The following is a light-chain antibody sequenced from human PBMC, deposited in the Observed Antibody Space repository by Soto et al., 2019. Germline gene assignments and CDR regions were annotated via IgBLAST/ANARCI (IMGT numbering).Light chain of an antibody. CDR2: KAS. Sequence: DIQMTQSPSTLSASVGDRITITCRASQSISSSLAWYQQKPGKAPKLLIYKASSLQSGVPSRFGDTGSGTEFTLTISSLQPDDFATYYCQQYNSYSRTFGQGTKVEI. CDR3: QQYNSYSRT. V-gene: IGKV1-5*03. CDR1: QSISSS. J-gene: IGKJ1*01.